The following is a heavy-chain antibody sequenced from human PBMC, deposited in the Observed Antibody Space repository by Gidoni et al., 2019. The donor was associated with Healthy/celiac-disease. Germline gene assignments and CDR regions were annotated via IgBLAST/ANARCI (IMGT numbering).Heavy chain of an antibody. J-gene: IGHJ4*02. CDR2: ISWNSGSI. Sequence: EVQLVESGGGLVQPGRSLRLSCAASGFTFDDYAMHWVRQAPGKGLEWVSGISWNSGSIGYADSVKGRFTISRDNAKNSLYLQMNSLRAEDTALYYCAKDTSGYDYEFDYWGQGTLVTVSS. CDR3: AKDTSGYDYEFDY. V-gene: IGHV3-9*01. CDR1: GFTFDDYA. D-gene: IGHD5-12*01.